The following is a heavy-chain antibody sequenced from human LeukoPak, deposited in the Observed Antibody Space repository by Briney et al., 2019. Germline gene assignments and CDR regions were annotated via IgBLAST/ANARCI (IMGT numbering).Heavy chain of an antibody. D-gene: IGHD3-10*01. Sequence: GRSLRLSCAASGFTFSSYAMHWVRQAPGKGLEWVAVISYDGSNKYYADSVKGRFTISRDNSKNTLYLQMNSLRAEDTAVYYCAKSGIRGSGSPDFDYWGQGTLVTVSS. CDR2: ISYDGSNK. V-gene: IGHV3-30*04. CDR1: GFTFSSYA. CDR3: AKSGIRGSGSPDFDY. J-gene: IGHJ4*02.